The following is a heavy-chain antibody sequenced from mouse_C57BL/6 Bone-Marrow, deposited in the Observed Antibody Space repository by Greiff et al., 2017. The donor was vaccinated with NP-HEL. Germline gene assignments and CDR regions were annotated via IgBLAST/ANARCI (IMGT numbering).Heavy chain of an antibody. CDR3: TRGKLLRELCFDY. J-gene: IGHJ2*01. V-gene: IGHV1-5*01. CDR1: GYTFTSYW. D-gene: IGHD1-1*01. CDR2: IYPGNSDT. Sequence: VQLQQSGTVLARPGASVKMSCKTSGYTFTSYWMHWVKQRPGQGLEWIGAIYPGNSDTSYNQKFKGKAKLTAVTSASTAYMELSSLTNEDSAVYYCTRGKLLRELCFDYWGQGTTLTVSS.